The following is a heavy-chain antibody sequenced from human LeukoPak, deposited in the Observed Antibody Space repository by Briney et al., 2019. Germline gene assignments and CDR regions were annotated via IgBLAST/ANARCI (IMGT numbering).Heavy chain of an antibody. J-gene: IGHJ4*02. CDR1: GFTFTSYG. D-gene: IGHD3-10*01. CDR3: ARDEMYGSGSYAYFDY. V-gene: IGHV3-21*01. CDR2: ISNTGGYI. Sequence: PGGSLRLSCAASGFTFTSYGMSWVRQAPGKGLEWVSSISNTGGYIYYADSVKGRFTISRDNAKNSLYLQLNSLRAEDTAVYFCARDEMYGSGSYAYFDYWGQGTLVTVSS.